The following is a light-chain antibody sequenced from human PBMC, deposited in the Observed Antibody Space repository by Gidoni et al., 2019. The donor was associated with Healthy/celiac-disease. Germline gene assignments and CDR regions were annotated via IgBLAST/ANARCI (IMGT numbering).Light chain of an antibody. CDR2: GAS. CDR3: QQYGSSPPWT. Sequence: DIVLTQSPGTLSLSPGERATLSCRASQSVSSSYLAWYQQKPGQAPRLLIYGASSRATGIPDRFSGSGSVTDFTLTISRLEPEDFAVYYCQQYGSSPPWTFGQGTKVEIK. CDR1: QSVSSSY. V-gene: IGKV3-20*01. J-gene: IGKJ1*01.